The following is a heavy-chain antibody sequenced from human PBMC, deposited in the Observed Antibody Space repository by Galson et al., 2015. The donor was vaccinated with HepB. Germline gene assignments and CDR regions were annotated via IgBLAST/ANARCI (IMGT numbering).Heavy chain of an antibody. J-gene: IGHJ3*02. V-gene: IGHV6-1*01. Sequence: CAISGDSVSSNSAAWNWIRQSPSRGLEWLGRTYYRSKWYNDYAVSVQSRININPDTSKNQISLHLNSVTPEDTAVYYCATETFYGFWSGSPGAFDIWGQGTMVTVSS. CDR1: GDSVSSNSAA. CDR2: TYYRSKWYN. CDR3: ATETFYGFWSGSPGAFDI. D-gene: IGHD3-3*01.